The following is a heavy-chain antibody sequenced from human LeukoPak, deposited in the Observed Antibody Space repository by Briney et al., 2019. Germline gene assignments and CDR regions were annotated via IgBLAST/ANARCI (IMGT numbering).Heavy chain of an antibody. CDR1: GGSISSYY. D-gene: IGHD6-19*01. J-gene: IGHJ5*02. Sequence: SETLSLTCTVSGGSISSYYWSWIRQTPGKGLEWIGDIYYSGSTNYNPSLKSRVTISVDTSKNQFSLKLSSVTAADTAVYYCARGRQPKQWLVRGWFDPWGQGTLVTVSS. CDR3: ARGRQPKQWLVRGWFDP. V-gene: IGHV4-59*12. CDR2: IYYSGST.